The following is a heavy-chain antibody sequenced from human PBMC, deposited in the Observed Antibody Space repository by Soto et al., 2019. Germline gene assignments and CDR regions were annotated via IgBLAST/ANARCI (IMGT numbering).Heavy chain of an antibody. J-gene: IGHJ4*02. Sequence: PSETLSLTCAVSGGSIISSNWWSWVRQPPGKGLEWIGEIYHSGNTNYNPSLKSRVTISVDKSNNQFSLKLSSVTAADTAVYYCARVFSGGSGYSHWGQGTLVTVSS. CDR3: ARVFSGGSGYSH. D-gene: IGHD3-3*01. CDR1: GGSIISSNW. V-gene: IGHV4-4*02. CDR2: IYHSGNT.